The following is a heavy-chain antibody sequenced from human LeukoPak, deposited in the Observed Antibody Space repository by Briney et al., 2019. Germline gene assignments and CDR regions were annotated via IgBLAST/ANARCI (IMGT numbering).Heavy chain of an antibody. CDR3: AGDRATSYFDY. CDR1: GLTFRNYG. D-gene: IGHD1-26*01. V-gene: IGHV3-33*01. Sequence: GGSLRLSCAASGLTFRNYGMHWVRQAPGKGLEWVAFIWYDGSNKYYTDSVKGRFTISRDNSKNTLYLQMNSLRAEDTAVYYCAGDRATSYFDYWGQGALVTISS. CDR2: IWYDGSNK. J-gene: IGHJ4*02.